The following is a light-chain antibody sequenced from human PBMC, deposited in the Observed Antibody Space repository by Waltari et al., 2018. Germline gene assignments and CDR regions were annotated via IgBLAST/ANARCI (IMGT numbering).Light chain of an antibody. CDR1: TSTIGTNY. J-gene: IGLJ2*01. V-gene: IGLV1-51*02. Sequence: QSVLTQPPSVSAAPGQKVTISCSGSTSTIGTNYVSWYQQFPGAAPKALIYGNDKRATGIPDRFSGSKSGTSATLDITGLQTGDEADYYCGTWDNTLSAVFGGGTKVTVL. CDR2: GND. CDR3: GTWDNTLSAV.